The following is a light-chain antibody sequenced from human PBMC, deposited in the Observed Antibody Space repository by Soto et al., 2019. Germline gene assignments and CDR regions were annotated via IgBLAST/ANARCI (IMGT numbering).Light chain of an antibody. V-gene: IGKV1-6*01. CDR1: QGIRND. CDR3: LPDYNLWT. Sequence: AIQMTQSPSSLSASVGDRVTITCRASQGIRNDLGWYQQKPGKAPKLLIYAASSLQSGVPSRFSGSGSGTDFTLTISSLQPEDFATYYCLPDYNLWTFGPGTKVEIK. J-gene: IGKJ1*01. CDR2: AAS.